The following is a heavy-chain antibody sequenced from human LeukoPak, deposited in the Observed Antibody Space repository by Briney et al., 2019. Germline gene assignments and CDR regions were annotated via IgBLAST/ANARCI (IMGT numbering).Heavy chain of an antibody. V-gene: IGHV4-39*01. Sequence: SETLSLTCTVSGCSISSSSYYWGWIRQPPGKGLEWIGCIYYSGSTHYNPSLKSRVTITVDTSKNLFSLKLSSVTAADTAVYYCASLYSSGWSGYYYYMDVWGKGTMVTVSS. CDR2: IYYSGST. J-gene: IGHJ6*03. CDR3: ASLYSSGWSGYYYYMDV. CDR1: GCSISSSSYY. D-gene: IGHD6-19*01.